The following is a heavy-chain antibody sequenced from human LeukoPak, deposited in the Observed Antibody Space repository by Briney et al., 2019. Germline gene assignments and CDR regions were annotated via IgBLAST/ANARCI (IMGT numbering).Heavy chain of an antibody. V-gene: IGHV4-4*07. Sequence: SETLSLTCTVSGGSISSYYWSWIRQPAGKGLEWIGRIYTSVSTNYNPSLKSRVTMSVDTSQNQFSLKLSSVTAADTAVYYCARGPVGDIVVVPAAISHAFDIWGQGTMVTVSS. CDR2: IYTSVST. J-gene: IGHJ3*02. D-gene: IGHD2-2*02. CDR3: ARGPVGDIVVVPAAISHAFDI. CDR1: GGSISSYY.